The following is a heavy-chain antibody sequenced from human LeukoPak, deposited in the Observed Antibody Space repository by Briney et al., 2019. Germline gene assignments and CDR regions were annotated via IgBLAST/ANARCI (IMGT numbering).Heavy chain of an antibody. CDR3: VKVAKYYYGSETYYFFEH. Sequence: GGSLRLSCAASGLTFSGSPMHWVRQASGKAMEWVSSITSSGTYIFYADSVKGRFTISRDNAKNSLDLQMNSLRVEDTGIYYCVKVAKYYYGSETYYFFEHWGQGTPVTASS. J-gene: IGHJ4*02. D-gene: IGHD3-10*01. V-gene: IGHV3-21*01. CDR1: GLTFSGSP. CDR2: ITSSGTYI.